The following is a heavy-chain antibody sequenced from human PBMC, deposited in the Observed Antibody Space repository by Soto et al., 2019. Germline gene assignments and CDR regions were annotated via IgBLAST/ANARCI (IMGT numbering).Heavy chain of an antibody. J-gene: IGHJ4*02. D-gene: IGHD2-21*02. CDR3: AREEINCGGDCYSL. V-gene: IGHV3-48*03. Sequence: GGSLRLSCAASGFTFSNYEMNWVRQGPGKGLEWISYIASSGGVTYYADSVRGRFTISRDSAKNSLYLQMNSLRAEDTAVYYCAREEINCGGDCYSLWGQRALVTVSS. CDR1: GFTFSNYE. CDR2: IASSGGVT.